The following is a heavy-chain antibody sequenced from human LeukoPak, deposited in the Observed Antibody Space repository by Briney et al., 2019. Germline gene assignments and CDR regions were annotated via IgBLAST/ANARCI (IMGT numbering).Heavy chain of an antibody. Sequence: GGSLRLSCAASGFTVSSNYMSWVRQAPGKGLEWVSVIYSGGSTYYADSVKGRFTISRDNSKNTLYLQMNSLRAEDTAVYYCATSWRLARAFDIWGQGTMVTVSS. CDR1: GFTVSSNY. J-gene: IGHJ3*02. D-gene: IGHD1-1*01. V-gene: IGHV3-53*01. CDR3: ATSWRLARAFDI. CDR2: IYSGGST.